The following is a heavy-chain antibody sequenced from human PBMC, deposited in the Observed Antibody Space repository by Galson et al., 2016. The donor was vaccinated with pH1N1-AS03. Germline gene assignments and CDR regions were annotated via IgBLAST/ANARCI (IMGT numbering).Heavy chain of an antibody. CDR1: GASVPSSGLA. CDR3: ALPNSWGNAFEI. CDR2: IYWDDAK. J-gene: IGHJ3*02. Sequence: PALVKPTQTLTLTCSLSGASVPSSGLAVGWFRLPPRKALEWLALIYWDDAKRFSPSLRNRLTITKDTSRNQAVLTVTNVDPLDTATYFCALPNSWGNAFEIWGPGTMVTVSS. D-gene: IGHD3-16*01. V-gene: IGHV2-5*02.